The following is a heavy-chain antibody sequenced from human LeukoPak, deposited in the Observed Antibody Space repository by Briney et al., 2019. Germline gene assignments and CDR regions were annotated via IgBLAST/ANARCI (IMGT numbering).Heavy chain of an antibody. J-gene: IGHJ4*02. CDR3: AKDVRRAEYCSGTTCYTSSFDY. D-gene: IGHD2-2*02. CDR1: GFTFKNFA. Sequence: GGSLRLSCAASGFTFKNFAMTWVRQAPGKGLEWVSTISATGGGAYYADSVKGRFAISRDNSKDTLSLQMNTLRAEDTAVYYCAKDVRRAEYCSGTTCYTSSFDYWGQGTLVTVSS. V-gene: IGHV3-23*01. CDR2: ISATGGGA.